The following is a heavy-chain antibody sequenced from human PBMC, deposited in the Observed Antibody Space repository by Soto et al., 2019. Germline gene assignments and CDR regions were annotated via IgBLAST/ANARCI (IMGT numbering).Heavy chain of an antibody. D-gene: IGHD3-10*01. V-gene: IGHV4-30-2*01. CDR3: ARVWLRRGGMDV. CDR2: IYHSVST. Sequence: SETLSLTCAVFGGSISSGGYCWSCIRQPPGKGLEWNGYIYHSVSTYYNPSLKSRVTISVDRSTNQFSLKLSSVTAADTAGYYCARVWLRRGGMDVWGQGTTVTVSS. CDR1: GGSISSGGYC. J-gene: IGHJ6*02.